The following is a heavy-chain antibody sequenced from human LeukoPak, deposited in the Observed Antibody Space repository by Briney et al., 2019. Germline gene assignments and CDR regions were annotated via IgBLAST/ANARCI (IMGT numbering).Heavy chain of an antibody. CDR3: ARDRYYDSSGYSGY. CDR1: GFTVSSNY. Sequence: GGSLRLSCAASGFTVSSNYMSWIRQAPGKGLEWVSYISSSGSTIYYADSVKGRFTISRDNAKNSLYLQMNSLRAEDTAVYYCARDRYYDSSGYSGYWGQGTLVTVSS. V-gene: IGHV3-11*01. D-gene: IGHD3-22*01. J-gene: IGHJ4*02. CDR2: ISSSGSTI.